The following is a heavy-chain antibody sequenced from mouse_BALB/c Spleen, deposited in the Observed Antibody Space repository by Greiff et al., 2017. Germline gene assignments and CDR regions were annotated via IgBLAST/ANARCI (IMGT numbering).Heavy chain of an antibody. V-gene: IGHV6-6*02. CDR1: GFTFSSYW. CDR2: IRLKSDNYAT. Sequence: EVMLVESGGGLVQPGGSMKLSCVASGFTFSSYWMSWVRQSPEKGLEWVAEIRLKSDNYATHYAESVKGKFTISRDDSKSRLYLQMNSLRAEDTGIYYCSLQGSSPWFAYWGQGTLVTVSA. CDR3: SLQGSSPWFAY. J-gene: IGHJ3*01. D-gene: IGHD1-1*01.